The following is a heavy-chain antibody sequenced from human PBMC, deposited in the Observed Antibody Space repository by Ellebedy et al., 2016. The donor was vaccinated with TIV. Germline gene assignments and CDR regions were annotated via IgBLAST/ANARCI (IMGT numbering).Heavy chain of an antibody. D-gene: IGHD5-18*01. Sequence: GGSLRLSCAASGFTFSSYSMNWVRQAPGKGLEWVSYISSSSSTIYYADSVKGRFTISRDNAKNSLYLQMNSLRDEDTAVYYCARDSASGYSYGLYFDYWGQGTLVTVSS. CDR3: ARDSASGYSYGLYFDY. V-gene: IGHV3-48*02. J-gene: IGHJ4*02. CDR1: GFTFSSYS. CDR2: ISSSSSTI.